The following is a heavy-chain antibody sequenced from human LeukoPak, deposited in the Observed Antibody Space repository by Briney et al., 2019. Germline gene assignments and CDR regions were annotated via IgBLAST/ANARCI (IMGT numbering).Heavy chain of an antibody. CDR1: GGTFSTSA. CDR2: IIPIIGVV. D-gene: IGHD6-6*01. J-gene: IGHJ6*02. Sequence: ASVKVSCKASGGTFSTSAISWVRQAPGQGPEWMGRIIPIIGVVKYAQKFQGRVTITADKSTSTAYMDLSSLRSDDTAVYYCARGSSSSSVNDFYGLDVWGQGTTVTVSS. CDR3: ARGSSSSSVNDFYGLDV. V-gene: IGHV1-69*04.